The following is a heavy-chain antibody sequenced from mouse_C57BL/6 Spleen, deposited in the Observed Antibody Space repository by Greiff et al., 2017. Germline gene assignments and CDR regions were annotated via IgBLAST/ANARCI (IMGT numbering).Heavy chain of an antibody. CDR2: INPNNGGT. V-gene: IGHV1-26*01. D-gene: IGHD1-1*01. CDR3: AGRGGRSGWYFDV. Sequence: EVKLLQSGPELVKPGASVKISCKASGYTFTDYYMNWVKQSPGKSLEWIGDINPNNGGTSYNQKFKGKATLTVDKSSSTAYMELRSLTSEDSAVYYCAGRGGRSGWYFDVWGTGTTVTVSS. CDR1: GYTFTDYY. J-gene: IGHJ1*03.